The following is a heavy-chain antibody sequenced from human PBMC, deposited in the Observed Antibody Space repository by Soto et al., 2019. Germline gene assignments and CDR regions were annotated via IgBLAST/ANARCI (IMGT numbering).Heavy chain of an antibody. Sequence: GSLRLSCAASGFTFSTYAMSWVRQAQGKGLEWVSSISGSGGTTYYADSVKGRFTISRDKSKNTLFLQMNSLRVEDTALYYCAKGGTTVVTDFDYWGHGALVTVSS. V-gene: IGHV3-23*01. CDR1: GFTFSTYA. D-gene: IGHD4-17*01. CDR2: ISGSGGTT. J-gene: IGHJ4*01. CDR3: AKGGTTVVTDFDY.